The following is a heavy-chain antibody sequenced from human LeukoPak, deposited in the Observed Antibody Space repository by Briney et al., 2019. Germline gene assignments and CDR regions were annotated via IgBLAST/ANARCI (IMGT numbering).Heavy chain of an antibody. J-gene: IGHJ3*02. CDR1: GCSFTSYW. CDR3: ARRSSGYIDAFDI. D-gene: IGHD3-22*01. CDR2: IYPGDSDT. V-gene: IGHV5-51*01. Sequence: GESLKISCKGSGCSFTSYWIGWVRQMPGKGLEWMGIIYPGDSDTRYSPSFQGQVTISADKSISTAYLQWSSLKASDTAMYYCARRSSGYIDAFDIWGQGTMVTVSS.